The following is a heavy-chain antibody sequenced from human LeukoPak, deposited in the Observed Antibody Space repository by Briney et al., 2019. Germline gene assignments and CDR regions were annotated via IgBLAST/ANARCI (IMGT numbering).Heavy chain of an antibody. D-gene: IGHD3-22*01. CDR3: AKGRGSRGYAFDI. CDR1: GFAFSSYA. V-gene: IGHV3-23*01. J-gene: IGHJ3*02. Sequence: PGGSLRLSCAASGFAFSSYAMNWVRQAPGKGLEWVSTITGSGGTTYYADSVKGRFTISRDNSKNTVYPQMNSLRAEDTAVYYCAKGRGSRGYAFDIWGQGTMVTVSS. CDR2: ITGSGGTT.